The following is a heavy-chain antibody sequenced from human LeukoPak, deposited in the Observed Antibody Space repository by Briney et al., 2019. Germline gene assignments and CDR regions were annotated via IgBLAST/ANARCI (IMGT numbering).Heavy chain of an antibody. Sequence: PSQTLSLTCTVSGGSISSGGYSWSWIRQPPGKGLEWIGYIYHSGSTYYNPSLKSRVTISVDRSKNQFSLKLSSVTAADTAVYYCARAYSYGYLDYWGQGTLVTVSS. CDR1: GGSISSGGYS. CDR2: IYHSGST. D-gene: IGHD5-18*01. CDR3: ARAYSYGYLDY. J-gene: IGHJ4*02. V-gene: IGHV4-30-2*01.